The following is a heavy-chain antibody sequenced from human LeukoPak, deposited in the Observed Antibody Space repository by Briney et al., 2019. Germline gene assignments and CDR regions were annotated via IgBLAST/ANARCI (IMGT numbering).Heavy chain of an antibody. CDR2: INHSGST. V-gene: IGHV4-34*01. D-gene: IGHD3-22*01. J-gene: IGHJ4*02. Sequence: PSETLSLTCAVYGGSFSGYYWSWIRQPPGKGLEWIGEINHSGSTNYNPSLKSRVTISVDTSKNQFSLKLSSVTAADTAVYYCARRAYYYDSSGYFRYWGQGTLVTVSS. CDR3: ARRAYYYDSSGYFRY. CDR1: GGSFSGYY.